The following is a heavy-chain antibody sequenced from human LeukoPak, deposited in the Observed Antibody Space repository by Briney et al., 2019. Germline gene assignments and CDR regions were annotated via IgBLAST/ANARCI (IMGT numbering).Heavy chain of an antibody. CDR1: GFTFSNYW. J-gene: IGHJ4*02. V-gene: IGHV3-74*01. CDR3: ARATFRVGTTSAPGDY. Sequence: GGSLRLSCAASGFTFSNYWMHWVRQAPGKGLVYVSRINTDGSSTSYADSVKGRFTTSRDSAKNTLYLQMNSLRAEDTAVYYCARATFRVGTTSAPGDYWGQGTLVTVSS. CDR2: INTDGSST. D-gene: IGHD1-26*01.